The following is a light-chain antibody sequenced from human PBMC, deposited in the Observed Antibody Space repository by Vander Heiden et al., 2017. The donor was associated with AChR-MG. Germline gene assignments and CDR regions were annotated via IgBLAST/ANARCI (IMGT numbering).Light chain of an antibody. CDR3: SSYTSTNTQVV. Sequence: QSALTQPASVSGSPGQSITISCTGTDSDVGGYNYVSWYQQHPGKAPKLMIYEISNRPSGLSNRFSGSKSGNTASLTISGLQAEDEADYYCSSYTSTNTQVVFGGGTKLTVL. J-gene: IGLJ2*01. CDR1: DSDVGGYNY. V-gene: IGLV2-14*01. CDR2: EIS.